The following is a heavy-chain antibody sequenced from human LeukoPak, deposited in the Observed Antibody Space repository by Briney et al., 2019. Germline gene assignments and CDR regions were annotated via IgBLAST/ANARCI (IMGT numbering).Heavy chain of an antibody. D-gene: IGHD3-3*01. CDR3: ARGGYYGSGRYYFDS. J-gene: IGHJ4*02. CDR1: GFTFSSYW. V-gene: IGHV3-74*01. CDR2: INNDGSSA. Sequence: GGSLRLSCAASGFTFSSYWMHWVRQTPGKGLIYISRINNDGSSANYADSVRGRFTISRDNAKNTLHLQMNSLRAEDTAVYYCARGGYYGSGRYYFDSWGQGTLVTVSS.